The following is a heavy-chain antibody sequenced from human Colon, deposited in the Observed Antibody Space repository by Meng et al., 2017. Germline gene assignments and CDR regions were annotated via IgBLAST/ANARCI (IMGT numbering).Heavy chain of an antibody. D-gene: IGHD3-16*02. CDR2: IWFDGSNT. V-gene: IGHV3-33*01. J-gene: IGHJ4*02. Sequence: GESLKISCAASGFTFSSYGFHWVRQAPGKGLEWVAFIWFDGSNTSYTDSVKGRFIISRDNSKNTLYLHMNSLRAEDTAVYYCARDPTDYIWENYRYGFDSWGQGTLVTVSS. CDR3: ARDPTDYIWENYRYGFDS. CDR1: GFTFSSYG.